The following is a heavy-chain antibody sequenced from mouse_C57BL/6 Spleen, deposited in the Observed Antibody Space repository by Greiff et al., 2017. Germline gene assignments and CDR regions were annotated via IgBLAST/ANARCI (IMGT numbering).Heavy chain of an antibody. CDR2: IDPSDSYT. CDR1: GYTFTSYW. D-gene: IGHD1-1*01. J-gene: IGHJ2*01. V-gene: IGHV1-50*01. Sequence: VKLQQSGAELVKPGASVKLSCKASGYTFTSYWMQWVNQRPGQGLEWIGEIDPSDSYTNYNQKFKGKATLTVDTSSSTAYMQLSSLTSEDSAVYYCAGYYGSTYPYYFDYWGQGTTLTVSS. CDR3: AGYYGSTYPYYFDY.